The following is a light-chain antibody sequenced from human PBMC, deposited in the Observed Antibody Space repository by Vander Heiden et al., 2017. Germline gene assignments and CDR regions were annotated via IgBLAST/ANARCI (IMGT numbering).Light chain of an antibody. V-gene: IGLV3-27*01. J-gene: IGLJ3*02. CDR1: VLAKKY. CDR3: YSATDNIRV. CDR2: KDS. Sequence: SVVVSPGQTARITCSGDVLAKKYARWFQQEPGQAPVLIIYKDSERPSGIPERFSGSSSGTTVTLTISGAQVEDEADYYCYSATDNIRVFGGGTKLTVL.